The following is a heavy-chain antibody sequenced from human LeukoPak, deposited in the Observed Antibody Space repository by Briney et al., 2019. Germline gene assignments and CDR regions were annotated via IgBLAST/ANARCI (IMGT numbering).Heavy chain of an antibody. Sequence: SVKVSCKASGGTFSSYAISWVRQAPGQGLEWMGGIIPIFGTANYAQKFQGRVTITTDESTSTAYMELSSLRSEDTAVYYCARGARGADYYYYYMDVWGKGTTATVSS. J-gene: IGHJ6*03. CDR2: IIPIFGTA. D-gene: IGHD1-26*01. V-gene: IGHV1-69*05. CDR1: GGTFSSYA. CDR3: ARGARGADYYYYYMDV.